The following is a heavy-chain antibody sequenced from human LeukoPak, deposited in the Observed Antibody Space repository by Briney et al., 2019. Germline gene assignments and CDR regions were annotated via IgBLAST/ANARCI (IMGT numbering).Heavy chain of an antibody. D-gene: IGHD5-18*01. CDR2: IHSTGST. CDR3: AREQFDSYGSYNWFDP. Sequence: SETLSLTCTVSGGSISSYYWSWIRQPAGKGLEWIGRIHSTGSTNYDPSLKSRVTISVDTSKNQFSLKLSSVTAADTAVYYCAREQFDSYGSYNWFDPWGQGTLVTVSS. V-gene: IGHV4-4*07. CDR1: GGSISSYY. J-gene: IGHJ5*02.